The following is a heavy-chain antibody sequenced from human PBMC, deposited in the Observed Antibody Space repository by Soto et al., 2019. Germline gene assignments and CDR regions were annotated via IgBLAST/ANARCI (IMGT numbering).Heavy chain of an antibody. J-gene: IGHJ5*02. Sequence: SVKVSCKASGGTFSSYTISWVRQAPGQGLEWMGRIIPILGIANYAQKFQGRVTITADKSTSTAYMELRSLRSDDTAVYYCARVTYYDFWSGYLNWFDPWGQGTLVTVSS. CDR1: GGTFSSYT. CDR3: ARVTYYDFWSGYLNWFDP. CDR2: IIPILGIA. V-gene: IGHV1-69*02. D-gene: IGHD3-3*01.